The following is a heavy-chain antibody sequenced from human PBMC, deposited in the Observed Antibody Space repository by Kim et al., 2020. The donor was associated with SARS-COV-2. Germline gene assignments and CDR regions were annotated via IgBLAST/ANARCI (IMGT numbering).Heavy chain of an antibody. CDR2: ISYDGSNK. Sequence: GGSLRLSCAASGFTFSSYAMHWVRQAPGKGLEWVAVISYDGSNKYYADSVKGRFTISRDNSKNTLYLQMNSLRAEDTAVYYCARERSYYDSSGIGHFDL. CDR1: GFTFSSYA. CDR3: ARERSYYDSSGIGHFDL. D-gene: IGHD3-22*01. J-gene: IGHJ2*01. V-gene: IGHV3-30*04.